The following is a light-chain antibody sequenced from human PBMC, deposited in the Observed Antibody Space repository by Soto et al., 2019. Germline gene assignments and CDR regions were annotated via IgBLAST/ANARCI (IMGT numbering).Light chain of an antibody. CDR1: QRVSSSY. CDR2: GTS. CDR3: LQCVDGEDT. J-gene: IGKJ2*01. V-gene: IGKV3-20*01. Sequence: EIVLTQSPGTLSLSPGERATLSCRASQRVSSSYLAWYKQKPGQAPRLLIFGTSSRATGIPERFSVSGTGTDFTLTISGLDPEESAVYFCLQCVDGEDTFGQGTKLEIK.